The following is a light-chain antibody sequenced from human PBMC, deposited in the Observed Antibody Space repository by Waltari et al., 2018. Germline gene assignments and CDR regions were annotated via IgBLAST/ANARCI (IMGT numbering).Light chain of an antibody. CDR2: EDV. V-gene: IGLV6-57*04. J-gene: IGLJ2*01. CDR3: QSYDSKVV. Sequence: FMLTQPHSVSESPGKTVTISCTRSSGDIGRNYVQWFQQRPGSAPVTVIYEDVLTPSGVPALFSASVDRSANSASLTISGLRTDDEADYYYQSYDSKVVFGGGTRLTVL. CDR1: SGDIGRNY.